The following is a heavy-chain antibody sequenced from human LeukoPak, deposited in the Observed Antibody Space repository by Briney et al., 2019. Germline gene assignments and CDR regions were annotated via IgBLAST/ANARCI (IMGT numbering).Heavy chain of an antibody. J-gene: IGHJ4*02. CDR1: GDSIRTYY. D-gene: IGHD4-23*01. V-gene: IGHV4-59*01. CDR2: IIDTGST. Sequence: PSETLSLTCSVSGDSIRTYYWSWIRQPPGKGLEWIGYIIDTGSTNYKPSLKTRLTMSVDVSKNQISLKLSSVTAADTAVYYCARAAVDGGNWGKYYFDYWGQGTLVTVSS. CDR3: ARAAVDGGNWGKYYFDY.